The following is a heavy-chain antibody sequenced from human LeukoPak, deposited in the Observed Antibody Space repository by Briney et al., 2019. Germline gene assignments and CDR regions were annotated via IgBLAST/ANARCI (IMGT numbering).Heavy chain of an antibody. CDR1: GFTFSSYS. D-gene: IGHD3-10*01. CDR2: ISSSSSYR. Sequence: GGSLRLSCAASGFTFSSYSMNWVRQAPGKGLEWVSSISSSSSYRYYADSVKGRFTISRDNAKNSLYLQMNSLRAEDTAVYYCARGGAGLNFWGQGTLVTVSS. V-gene: IGHV3-21*01. J-gene: IGHJ4*02. CDR3: ARGGAGLNF.